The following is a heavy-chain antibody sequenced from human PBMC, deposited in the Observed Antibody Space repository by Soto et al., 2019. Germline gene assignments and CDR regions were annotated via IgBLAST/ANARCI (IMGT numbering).Heavy chain of an antibody. CDR3: AKDRLAAAGTPTGFGIEG. CDR2: ISYDGRNT. J-gene: IGHJ6*01. D-gene: IGHD6-13*01. Sequence: QVQLVESGGGVVQPGRSLRLSCAASGFTFSSYGMHWVRQTPGKGLEWVAVISYDGRNTYYADSVKGRFNISRDNSKKTLYLQMHCLKAADTALYYCAKDRLAAAGTPTGFGIEGWGQGTPVTVSS. V-gene: IGHV3-30*18. CDR1: GFTFSSYG.